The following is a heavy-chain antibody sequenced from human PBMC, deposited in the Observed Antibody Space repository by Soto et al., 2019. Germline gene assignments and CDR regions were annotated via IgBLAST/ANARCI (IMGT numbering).Heavy chain of an antibody. CDR2: IIPIFGTA. CDR1: GGTFSSYA. Sequence: QVQLVQSGAEVKKPGSSVNVSCKASGGTFSSYAISWVRQAPGQGLEWMGGIIPIFGTANYAQKFQGRVTITEDEYTSTAYMELSSLRSEDTAVYYCARESRYCSGGSCYCLPGIDYWGQGTLVTVSS. D-gene: IGHD2-15*01. J-gene: IGHJ4*02. V-gene: IGHV1-69*12. CDR3: ARESRYCSGGSCYCLPGIDY.